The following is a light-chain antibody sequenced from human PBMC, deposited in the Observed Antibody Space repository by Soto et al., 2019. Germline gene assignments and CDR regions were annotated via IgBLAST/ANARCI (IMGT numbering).Light chain of an antibody. CDR3: QHYNNWPPWT. Sequence: EIVMTQSPATLSVSPGERATLSCRASQSVSSNLAWYQQKPGQAPRLLIYGASTRATGIPSRFSGSGSGTEFTVTISSLQSEDFVMYYCQHYNNWPPWTFGQGTKVEIK. J-gene: IGKJ1*01. CDR2: GAS. V-gene: IGKV3-15*01. CDR1: QSVSSN.